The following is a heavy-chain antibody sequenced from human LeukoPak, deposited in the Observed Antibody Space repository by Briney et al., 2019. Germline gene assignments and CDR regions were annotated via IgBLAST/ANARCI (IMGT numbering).Heavy chain of an antibody. V-gene: IGHV4-59*11. CDR2: INHSGRT. J-gene: IGHJ5*02. D-gene: IGHD1-7*01. CDR3: ARQPDVAGITGMGWFDP. CDR1: GGSFSSHY. Sequence: SETLSLTCTVSGGSFSSHYWSWIRLPPGKGLEWIGYINHSGRTNYNTSLKSRVIISVDTSKNQFSLKVNSVTAADTAMYYCARQPDVAGITGMGWFDPWGQGTLVTVSS.